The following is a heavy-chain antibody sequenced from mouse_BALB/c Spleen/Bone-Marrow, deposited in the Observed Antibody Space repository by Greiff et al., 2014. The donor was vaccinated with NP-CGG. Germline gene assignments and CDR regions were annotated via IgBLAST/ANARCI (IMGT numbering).Heavy chain of an antibody. D-gene: IGHD1-1*01. Sequence: EVQLQQSGADLVKPGASVKLSCTASGFNIKDTYMHWVKQSPEKSLEWIGRISPANGNTKYDPKFKGKATITADTSSNTAYLQHSSLTSEDTAVYYCARGDYYGGSFFAYWGQGTLVTVSA. CDR3: ARGDYYGGSFFAY. CDR1: GFNIKDTY. CDR2: ISPANGNT. V-gene: IGHV14-3*02. J-gene: IGHJ3*01.